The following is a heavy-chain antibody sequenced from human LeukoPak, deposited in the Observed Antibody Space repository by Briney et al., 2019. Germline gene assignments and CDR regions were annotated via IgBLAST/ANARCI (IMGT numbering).Heavy chain of an antibody. Sequence: PGGSLRLSCAASGFTFSDYYMSWIRQAPGKGLEWVSYISSSGSTIYYADSVKGRFTISRDNAKNSLYLQMNSLRAEDTAVYYCAKGSGRYFDWLSVGYWGQGTLVTVSS. CDR3: AKGSGRYFDWLSVGY. CDR2: ISSSGSTI. D-gene: IGHD3-9*01. J-gene: IGHJ4*02. CDR1: GFTFSDYY. V-gene: IGHV3-11*01.